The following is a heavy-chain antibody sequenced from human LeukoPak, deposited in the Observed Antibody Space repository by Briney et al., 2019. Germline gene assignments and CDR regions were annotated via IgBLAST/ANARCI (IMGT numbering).Heavy chain of an antibody. V-gene: IGHV4-34*01. CDR2: INHSGST. J-gene: IGHJ3*01. CDR1: GGPFSGYY. CDR3: ARLLDNDISGDPDTFDV. D-gene: IGHD3-22*01. Sequence: PSETLSLTCAVYGGPFSGYYWSWIRQPPGKGLEWIGEINHSGSTNYNPSLQSRVTISIDTSKSQFSLKLTSVTSADTAVYSCARLLDNDISGDPDTFDVWGQGTTVIVSS.